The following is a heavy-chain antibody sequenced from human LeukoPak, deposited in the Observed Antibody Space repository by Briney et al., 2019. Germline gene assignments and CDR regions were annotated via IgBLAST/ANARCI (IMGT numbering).Heavy chain of an antibody. Sequence: GESLKISCKGSGYRFTSYWIGWVRQMPGKGLEWMGIIYPGDSDTRYSPSFQGQVTISADKSISTAYLQWSSLKASDTAMYYCARHGIEYSSSSPMNYWGQGTLVTVSS. J-gene: IGHJ4*02. CDR2: IYPGDSDT. D-gene: IGHD6-6*01. V-gene: IGHV5-51*01. CDR1: GYRFTSYW. CDR3: ARHGIEYSSSSPMNY.